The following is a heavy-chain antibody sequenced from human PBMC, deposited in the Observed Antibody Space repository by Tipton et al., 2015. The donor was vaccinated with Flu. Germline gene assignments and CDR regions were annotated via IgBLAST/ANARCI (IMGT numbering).Heavy chain of an antibody. Sequence: SGFTFSSHGMHWVRQAPGKGLEWVSYITPSGTTRYYADSVKSRFTISRDNAKNSLSLQMNSLRVEDTAVYYCARGFIRLCDYWGQGTLVTVSS. V-gene: IGHV3-48*03. J-gene: IGHJ4*02. D-gene: IGHD3-16*01. CDR3: ARGFIRLCDY. CDR2: ITPSGTTR. CDR1: GFTFSSHG.